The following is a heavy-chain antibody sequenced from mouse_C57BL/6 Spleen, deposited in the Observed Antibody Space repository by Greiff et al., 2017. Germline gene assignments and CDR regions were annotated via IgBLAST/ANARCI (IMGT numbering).Heavy chain of an antibody. D-gene: IGHD1-1*01. CDR3: ARGWDGSKTWCAY. CDR2: IDPEDGDT. V-gene: IGHV14-2*01. CDR1: GFNIQDYY. J-gene: IGHJ3*01. Sequence: EVQLQQSGAELVKPGASVKLSCTASGFNIQDYYMHWVKQRTEQGLEWIGRIDPEDGDTKYAPKFQGKATITADTASNTAYLQLSSLTSEDTAVYYCARGWDGSKTWCAYWGQGTLVTVAA.